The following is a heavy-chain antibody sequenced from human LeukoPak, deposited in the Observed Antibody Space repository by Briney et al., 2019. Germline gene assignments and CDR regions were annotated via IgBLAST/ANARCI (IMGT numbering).Heavy chain of an antibody. Sequence: PSETLSLTCAVYGGSFSGYYWSWIRQPPGKGLEWIGEIKHSGSTNYNPSLKSRVTISVDTSKNQFSLKLSSVTAADTAVYYCARDYDSSGYYDYWGQGTLVTVSS. CDR2: IKHSGST. V-gene: IGHV4-34*01. D-gene: IGHD3-22*01. CDR1: GGSFSGYY. J-gene: IGHJ4*02. CDR3: ARDYDSSGYYDY.